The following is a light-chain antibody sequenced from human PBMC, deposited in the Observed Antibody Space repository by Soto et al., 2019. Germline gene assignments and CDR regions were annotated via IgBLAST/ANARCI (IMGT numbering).Light chain of an antibody. V-gene: IGKV1-39*01. J-gene: IGKJ4*01. CDR1: QSISSY. CDR2: AAS. CDR3: QQSYSTPPT. Sequence: DIQMTQSPSSLSASVRDRVTITCRASQSISSYLNWYQQKPGKAPKLLIYAASSLQIGVPSRFSGSGSGTDFTLTISSLQPEDFATYYCQQSYSTPPTFGGGTKVEIK.